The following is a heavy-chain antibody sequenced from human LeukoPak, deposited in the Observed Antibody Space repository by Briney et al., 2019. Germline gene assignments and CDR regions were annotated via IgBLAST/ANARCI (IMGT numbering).Heavy chain of an antibody. CDR3: AKSKRPYCSGGSCYHFDY. V-gene: IGHV3-23*01. D-gene: IGHD2-15*01. CDR2: ISGSDGST. Sequence: GGSLPLSCAASGFTFSTYALSWVRQAPGKGLEWVSGISGSDGSTYYADSVKGRFTISRDNTKNTLYLQRNSLRAEDTAIYYCAKSKRPYCSGGSCYHFDYWGEGSLVTVSS. J-gene: IGHJ4*02. CDR1: GFTFSTYA.